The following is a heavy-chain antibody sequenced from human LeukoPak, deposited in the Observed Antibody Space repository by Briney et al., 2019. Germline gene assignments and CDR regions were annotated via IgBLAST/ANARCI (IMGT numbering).Heavy chain of an antibody. CDR2: IYPGDSDT. V-gene: IGHV5-51*01. J-gene: IGHJ6*03. CDR3: ARQVISNSGWYLRGFVYYYYMDV. Sequence: KDGESLKISCKGSGYSFTSYWIGWVRQMPGKGLEWMGIIYPGDSDTRYSPSFQGQVTISADKSISTAYLQWSSLKASDTAMYYCARQVISNSGWYLRGFVYYYYMDVWGKGTTVTVSS. CDR1: GYSFTSYW. D-gene: IGHD6-19*01.